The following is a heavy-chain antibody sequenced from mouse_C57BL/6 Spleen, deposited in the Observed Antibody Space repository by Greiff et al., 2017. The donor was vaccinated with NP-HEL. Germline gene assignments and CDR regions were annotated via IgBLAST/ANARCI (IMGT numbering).Heavy chain of an antibody. CDR1: GFTFSDYY. CDR2: ISNGGGST. D-gene: IGHD1-1*02. V-gene: IGHV5-12*01. Sequence: EVMLVESGGGLVQPGGSLKLSCAASGFTFSDYYMYWVRQTPEKRLEWVAYISNGGGSTYYPDTVKGRFTISRDNAKNTLYLQMSRLKSEDTAMYYCARPYGPRMSYWYFDVWGTGTTVTVSS. CDR3: ARPYGPRMSYWYFDV. J-gene: IGHJ1*03.